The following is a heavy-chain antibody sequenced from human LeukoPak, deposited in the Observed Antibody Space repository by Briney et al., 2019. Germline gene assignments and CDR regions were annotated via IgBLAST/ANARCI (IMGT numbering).Heavy chain of an antibody. CDR3: ARLFSQVTGSYFDY. CDR1: GGSISSSNYY. V-gene: IGHV4-39*01. J-gene: IGHJ4*02. CDR2: IYYSGTT. D-gene: IGHD2-8*02. Sequence: SETLSLTCTVSGGSISSSNYYWDWIRQPPGKGLEWIGSIYYSGTTYYNPSLKSRVTISVDTSKNQFSLKLTSVTAADTAVFYRARLFSQVTGSYFDYWGQGTLVTVSS.